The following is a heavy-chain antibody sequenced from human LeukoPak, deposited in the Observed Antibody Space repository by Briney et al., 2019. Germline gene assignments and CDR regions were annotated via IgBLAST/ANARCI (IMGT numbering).Heavy chain of an antibody. Sequence: PSETLSLTCTVSGGSISSGSYYWSWIRQPPGKGLEWIGEINHSGSTNYNPSLKSRVTISVDTSKNQFSLKLSSVTAADTAVYYCARFRVLEWFGELLVEVRYFDYWGQETLVIVSS. V-gene: IGHV4-39*07. CDR2: INHSGST. CDR1: GGSISSGSYY. CDR3: ARFRVLEWFGELLVEVRYFDY. D-gene: IGHD3-10*01. J-gene: IGHJ4*02.